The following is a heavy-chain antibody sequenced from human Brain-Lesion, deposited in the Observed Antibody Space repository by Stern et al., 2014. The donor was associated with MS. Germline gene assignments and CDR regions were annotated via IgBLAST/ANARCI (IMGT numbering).Heavy chain of an antibody. D-gene: IGHD3-16*01. Sequence: VQLLESGGGVAQPGRSLRLSCAASGFTFENYGMHWVRQAPGTGLEWVALIWYDGTEEYYTDSVKGRFTIFRDNSKRILYLQMNRLRAEDTAVYYCARRRSLLGPYAMDVWGQGTPVIVSS. J-gene: IGHJ6*02. CDR2: IWYDGTEE. V-gene: IGHV3-33*01. CDR3: ARRRSLLGPYAMDV. CDR1: GFTFENYG.